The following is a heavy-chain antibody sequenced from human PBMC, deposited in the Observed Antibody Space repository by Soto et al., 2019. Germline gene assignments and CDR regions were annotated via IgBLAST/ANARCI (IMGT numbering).Heavy chain of an antibody. Sequence: QVQLVQSGAEVRKPGASVKVSCKASGYTFSNYRLSWVRQAPGQGLEWMGWISDYNGNTHYAQKFQGRLIMTTDTYTXNXXXKXXSLTSDDTAVYFCAREGYYSGSGTYSPPRYYGMDVWGQGTTVTVSS. J-gene: IGHJ6*02. D-gene: IGHD3-10*01. CDR1: GYTFSNYR. CDR3: AREGYYSGSGTYSPPRYYGMDV. CDR2: ISDYNGNT. V-gene: IGHV1-18*01.